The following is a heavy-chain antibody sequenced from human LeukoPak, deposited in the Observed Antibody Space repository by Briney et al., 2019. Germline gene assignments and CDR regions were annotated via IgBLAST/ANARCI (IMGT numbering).Heavy chain of an antibody. D-gene: IGHD3-10*01. Sequence: ASVKVSCKASGYTFTGYYMHWVRQAPGQGLEWMGWINPNSGGTNYAQKFQGRVTMTRDTSISTAYMELSSLRSEDMAVYYCARGGGSGSYYPPYYYYMDVWGKGTTVTVSS. CDR2: INPNSGGT. J-gene: IGHJ6*03. CDR3: ARGGGSGSYYPPYYYYMDV. V-gene: IGHV1-2*02. CDR1: GYTFTGYY.